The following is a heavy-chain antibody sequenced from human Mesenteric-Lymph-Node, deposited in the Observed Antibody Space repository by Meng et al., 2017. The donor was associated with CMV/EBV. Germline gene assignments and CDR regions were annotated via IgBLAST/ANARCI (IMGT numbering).Heavy chain of an antibody. CDR2: IYWDDDK. V-gene: IGHV2-5*02. J-gene: IGHJ4*02. CDR1: GFSLSTSGLG. Sequence: QPPWRASVPLLQKPTPPLPLTCTFPGFSLSTSGLGVGWIRQPPGKALEWLALIYWDDDKRYSPSLKSRLTITKDTSKNQVVLTMTNMDPVDTATYYCAHPGWQGSFFDYWGQGTLVTVSS. D-gene: IGHD6-19*01. CDR3: AHPGWQGSFFDY.